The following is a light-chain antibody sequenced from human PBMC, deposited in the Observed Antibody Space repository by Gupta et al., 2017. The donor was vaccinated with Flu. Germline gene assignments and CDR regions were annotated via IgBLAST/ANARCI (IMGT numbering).Light chain of an antibody. V-gene: IGLV2-11*01. CDR1: RSDVGGYNY. J-gene: IGLJ3*02. CDR2: EVT. CDR3: CSYAGSNTFWV. Sequence: QSALTQPRSVSGSPGQSVTISCTGGRSDVGGYNYVSWYQQYPGKAPNLMIYEVTKRPSGVPDRFSGSKSGKTASLTITGLQADDEADYYCCSYAGSNTFWVFGGGTKLTVL.